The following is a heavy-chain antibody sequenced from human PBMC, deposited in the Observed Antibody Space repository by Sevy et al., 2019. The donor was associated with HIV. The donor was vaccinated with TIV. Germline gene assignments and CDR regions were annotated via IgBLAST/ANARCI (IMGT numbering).Heavy chain of an antibody. CDR2: ISYDGSNK. D-gene: IGHD3-10*01. V-gene: IGHV3-30-3*01. CDR1: GFTFSSYA. Sequence: GGSLRLSCAASGFTFSSYAMHWVLQAPGKGLEWVAVISYDGSNKYYADSVKGRFTISRDNSKNTLYLQMNSLRAEDTAVYYCARDQVEDYGSGSYSFDYWGQGTLVTVSS. CDR3: ARDQVEDYGSGSYSFDY. J-gene: IGHJ4*02.